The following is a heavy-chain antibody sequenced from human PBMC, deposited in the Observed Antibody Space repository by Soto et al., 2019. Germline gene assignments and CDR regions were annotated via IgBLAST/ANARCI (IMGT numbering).Heavy chain of an antibody. J-gene: IGHJ4*02. CDR1: GGSFSGYY. V-gene: IGHV4-34*01. Sequence: QVQLQQWGAGLLKPSETLSLTCAVYGGSFSGYYWSWIRQPPGKGLEWIGEINHSGSTNYNPSLKSRVTISVDTSKNQFSLKLSSVTAADTAVYYCARPISGYDRHGGSFDYWGQGTLVTVSS. CDR3: ARPISGYDRHGGSFDY. CDR2: INHSGST. D-gene: IGHD5-12*01.